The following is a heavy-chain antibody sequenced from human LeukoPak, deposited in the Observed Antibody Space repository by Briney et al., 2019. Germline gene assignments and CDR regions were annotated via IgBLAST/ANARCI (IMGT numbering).Heavy chain of an antibody. Sequence: GGSLRLSCAASGFTFSTYTMSWVRQAPGKGLEWVSAMSGDHDYTYYADSVKGRFAISRDNSKNTLYLQMSSLRAEDTAVYYCAKEVLDYEIPYWYFDLWGRGTLAVVSS. V-gene: IGHV3-23*01. CDR1: GFTFSTYT. CDR2: MSGDHDYT. J-gene: IGHJ2*01. CDR3: AKEVLDYEIPYWYFDL. D-gene: IGHD4-17*01.